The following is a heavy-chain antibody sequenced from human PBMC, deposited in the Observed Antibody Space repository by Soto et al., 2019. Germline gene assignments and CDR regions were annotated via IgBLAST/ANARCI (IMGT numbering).Heavy chain of an antibody. CDR2: IKQDGSEK. J-gene: IGHJ5*02. V-gene: IGHV3-7*01. CDR1: GFTFSSYW. Sequence: EVQLVESGGGLVQPGGSLRLSCAASGFTFSSYWMSWVRQAPGKGMEWVANIKQDGSEKYYVDSVKGRFTISRDNAKNSLYLQIISLRAEDTAVYYCARDQGSPDWFDPWGQGTLVTVSS. CDR3: ARDQGSPDWFDP.